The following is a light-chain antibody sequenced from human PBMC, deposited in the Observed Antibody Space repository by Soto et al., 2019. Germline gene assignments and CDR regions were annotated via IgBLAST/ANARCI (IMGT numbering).Light chain of an antibody. CDR3: QQSYSTPRA. V-gene: IGKV1-39*01. CDR2: AAS. J-gene: IGKJ1*01. CDR1: QSISGY. Sequence: DLQMTQSPSSLSASVGDRVTITCRASQSISGYLNWYQQKPGKAPKLLIYAASSLQSGVPSRFSGSGSGTDFTLTISSLQPEDFATYYCQQSYSTPRAFGQGTKVQIK.